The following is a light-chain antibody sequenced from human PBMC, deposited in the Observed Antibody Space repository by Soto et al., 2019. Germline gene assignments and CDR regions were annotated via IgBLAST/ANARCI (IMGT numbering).Light chain of an antibody. Sequence: QSALTQPRSVSGAPGQSVTISCTGTSSDVGGYNSVSWYQQHPDKAPKFMIYDVSKRPSGVPDRFSGSKSGNTASLTISGLQAEDVFDYYGASSAGSYTHYLFG. CDR3: ASSAGSYTHYL. CDR2: DVS. CDR1: SSDVGGYNS. V-gene: IGLV2-11*01. J-gene: IGLJ2*01.